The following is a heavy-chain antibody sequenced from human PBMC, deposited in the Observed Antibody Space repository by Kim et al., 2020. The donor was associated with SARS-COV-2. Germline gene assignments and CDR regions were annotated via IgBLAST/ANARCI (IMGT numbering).Heavy chain of an antibody. J-gene: IGHJ4*01. V-gene: IGHV1-18*01. D-gene: IGHD6-19*01. CDR2: ISAYDGGT. CDR3: ARESGVRESGGSVWSDY. Sequence: ASVKVSCKASGYNFMKFGIGWVRQAPGQGPEWMGWISAYDGGTNYAQNLQGRVTMSKDISTSTAYMELRSLTPDDTAVYFCARESGVRESGGSVWSDYWG. CDR1: GYNFMKFG.